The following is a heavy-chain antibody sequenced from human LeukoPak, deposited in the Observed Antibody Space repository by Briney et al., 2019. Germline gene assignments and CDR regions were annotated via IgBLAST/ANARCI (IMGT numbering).Heavy chain of an antibody. J-gene: IGHJ4*02. CDR3: ASWSSWSTSRGSFDY. CDR2: MNPNSGNT. Sequence: ASVKVSCKASGHTFTSYDINWVRQATGQGLEWMGWMNPNSGNTGYGQKFQGRVTMTRNTSISTAYMELSSLRSEDTAVYYCASWSSWSTSRGSFDYWGQGTLVTVSS. CDR1: GHTFTSYD. D-gene: IGHD2-2*01. V-gene: IGHV1-8*01.